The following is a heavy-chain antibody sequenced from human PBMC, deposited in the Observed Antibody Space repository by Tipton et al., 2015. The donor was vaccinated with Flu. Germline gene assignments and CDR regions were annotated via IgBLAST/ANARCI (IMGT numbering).Heavy chain of an antibody. CDR2: ISSSSYI. CDR1: GFTFSSYS. V-gene: IGHV3-21*01. CDR3: ASSHSGSYYGAAFDI. Sequence: GSLRLSCAASGFTFSSYSMNWVRQAPGKGLEWVSSISSSSYIYYADSVKGRFTISRDNAKNSLYLQMNSLRAEDTAVYYCASSHSGSYYGAAFDIWGQGTMVTVSS. J-gene: IGHJ3*02. D-gene: IGHD1-26*01.